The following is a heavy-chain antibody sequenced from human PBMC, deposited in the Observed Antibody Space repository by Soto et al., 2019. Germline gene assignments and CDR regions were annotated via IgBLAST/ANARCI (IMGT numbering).Heavy chain of an antibody. CDR1: GFTFSSYA. CDR3: AKESPPPYYYELDY. CDR2: ISGSGGST. Sequence: GESLKISCAASGFTFSSYAMSWVRQAPGKGLEWVSAISGSGGSTYYADSVKGRFTISRDNSKNTLYLQMNSLRAEDTAVYYCAKESPPPYYYELDYWGQGTLVTVSS. D-gene: IGHD3-3*01. J-gene: IGHJ4*02. V-gene: IGHV3-23*01.